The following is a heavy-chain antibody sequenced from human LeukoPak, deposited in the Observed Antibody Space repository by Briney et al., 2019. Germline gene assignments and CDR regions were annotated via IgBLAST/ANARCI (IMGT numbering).Heavy chain of an antibody. V-gene: IGHV4-61*01. CDR1: GGSVSSGSYY. CDR3: ARDRVRGSSNPYFDY. CDR2: IYYSGST. Sequence: PSETLSLTCTVSGGSVSSGSYYWSWIRQPPGKGLEWIGYIYYSGSTNYNPSLKSRVTISIDTSKNQFSLKLSSVTAADTAVYYCARDRVRGSSNPYFDYWGQGTLVTVSS. D-gene: IGHD1-26*01. J-gene: IGHJ4*02.